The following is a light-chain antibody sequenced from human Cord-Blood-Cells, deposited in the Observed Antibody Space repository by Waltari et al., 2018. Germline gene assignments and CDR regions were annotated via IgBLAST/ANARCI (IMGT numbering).Light chain of an antibody. Sequence: QSALTQPASVSGSPGQSITISCTGTSSDVGGYNYVSWYQQHPGKAPKLMFYDVSNRTSGVSNRFSGSKSGNTASLTISGLQAEDEDDYYCSSYTSSSTVVFGGGTKLTVL. CDR1: SSDVGGYNY. CDR3: SSYTSSSTVV. J-gene: IGLJ2*01. CDR2: DVS. V-gene: IGLV2-14*01.